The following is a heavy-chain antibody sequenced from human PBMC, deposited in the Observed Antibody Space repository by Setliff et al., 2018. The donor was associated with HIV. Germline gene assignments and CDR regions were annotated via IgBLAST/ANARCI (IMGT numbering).Heavy chain of an antibody. Sequence: SETLSLTCAVSNYSISSAYYWGWIRHPPGKGLEWIGSIYHSGSTCYNPSLKSRVTISVDTSKNQFSLKLSSVTAADTAVYYCARRPAGAVAGGYGMDVWGQGTTVTVSS. CDR3: ARRPAGAVAGGYGMDV. CDR2: IYHSGST. V-gene: IGHV4-38-2*01. CDR1: NYSISSAYY. J-gene: IGHJ6*02. D-gene: IGHD6-19*01.